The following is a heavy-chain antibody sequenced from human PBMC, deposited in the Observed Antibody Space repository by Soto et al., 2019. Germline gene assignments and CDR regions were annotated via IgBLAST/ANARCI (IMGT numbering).Heavy chain of an antibody. J-gene: IGHJ6*02. CDR3: AKDLADIVVVPAAMLYYYYYGMVV. CDR2: ISYDGSNK. CDR1: GFTFSSYG. V-gene: IGHV3-30*18. Sequence: GGSLRLSCAASGFTFSSYGMHWVRQAPGKGLEWVAVISYDGSNKYYADSVKGRFTISRDNSKNTLYLQMNSLRAEDTAVYYCAKDLADIVVVPAAMLYYYYYGMVVWGQGTTVTVSS. D-gene: IGHD2-2*01.